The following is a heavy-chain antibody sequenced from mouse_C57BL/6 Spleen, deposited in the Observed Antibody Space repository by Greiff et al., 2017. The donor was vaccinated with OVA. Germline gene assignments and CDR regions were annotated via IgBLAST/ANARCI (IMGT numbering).Heavy chain of an antibody. V-gene: IGHV1-22*01. CDR2: INPNNGGN. J-gene: IGHJ1*03. CDR1: GYTFTDYN. Sequence: VQLQQSGPELVTPGASVQMSCKASGYTFTDYNMHWVKQSHGKRLAWIGYINPNNGGNNYNQKFKGKATLTVNKSSSTAYMVLRSLTSDDSAVYDCARVGYYRYWYCDVWGTGTTVTVSS. CDR3: ARVGYYRYWYCDV. D-gene: IGHD1-1*01.